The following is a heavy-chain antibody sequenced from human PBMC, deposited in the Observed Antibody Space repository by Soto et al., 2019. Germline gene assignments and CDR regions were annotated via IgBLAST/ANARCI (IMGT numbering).Heavy chain of an antibody. Sequence: HVYLVQSGAEVKKPGSSVKISCKASGGIFSSNTINWVRQAAGQGLEWMGGIIPLFGTANYAEKFQGRVTITADKSTKTEYIELTSLRSEDTAFYYCASKAACGGDCYAFDSWGQGTLVTVSS. V-gene: IGHV1-69*06. J-gene: IGHJ4*02. D-gene: IGHD2-21*02. CDR3: ASKAACGGDCYAFDS. CDR1: GGIFSSNT. CDR2: IIPLFGTA.